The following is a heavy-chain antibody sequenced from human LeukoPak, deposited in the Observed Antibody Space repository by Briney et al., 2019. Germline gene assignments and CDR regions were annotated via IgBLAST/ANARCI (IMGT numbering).Heavy chain of an antibody. CDR2: IYYSGST. V-gene: IGHV4-39*01. D-gene: IGHD3-10*01. J-gene: IGHJ4*02. Sequence: ETSETLSLTCTVSGGSISSTSYYWGWIRQPPGKGLVWIGSIYYSGSTYYNPTLKSRPTISVDTSKNQFSLKLSSVTAADTAVYYCARLGGSYYYGSGLGGVDYWGQGTLVTVSS. CDR3: ARLGGSYYYGSGLGGVDY. CDR1: GGSISSTSYY.